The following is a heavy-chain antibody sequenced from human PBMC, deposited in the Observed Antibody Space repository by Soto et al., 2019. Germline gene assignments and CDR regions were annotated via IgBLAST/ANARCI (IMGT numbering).Heavy chain of an antibody. CDR1: GYSFTSYW. D-gene: IGHD6-13*01. CDR3: ARTWQQPNTKENYYYYYYMDV. Sequence: GESLKISCKGSGYSFTSYWIGWVRQMPGKGLEWMGIIYPGDSDTRYSPSFQGQVTISADKSISTAYLQWSSLKASDTAMYYCARTWQQPNTKENYYYYYYMDVWGKGTTVTVSS. V-gene: IGHV5-51*01. CDR2: IYPGDSDT. J-gene: IGHJ6*03.